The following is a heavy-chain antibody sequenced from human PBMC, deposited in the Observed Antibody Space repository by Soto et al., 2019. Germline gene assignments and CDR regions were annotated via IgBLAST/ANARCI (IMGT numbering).Heavy chain of an antibody. CDR3: AKPQYRDAYGSFND. V-gene: IGHV3-23*01. CDR1: GFTFRSYA. Sequence: EVQLLESGGGLEQPGGSLRLSCAASGFTFRSYAMSWVRQAPGKGLEWVSGISGNGDDTNYADAVKGRFTISRDNSKNTLYLRLDSLRAEDTAIYYCAKPQYRDAYGSFNDWGQGTLVTVAS. CDR2: ISGNGDDT. J-gene: IGHJ4*02. D-gene: IGHD3-16*01.